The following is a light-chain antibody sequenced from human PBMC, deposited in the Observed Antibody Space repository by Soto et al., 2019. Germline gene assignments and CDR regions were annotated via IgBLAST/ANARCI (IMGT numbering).Light chain of an antibody. Sequence: DIQMTQSPSSLSASVGDRVTITCRASQSISSYLHWYQQKPGKAPKLLIYAASNLQSGVPSRFSASGSGTDFTLTLNSLQPEDFATYYCQQSYSSPPTFGQGTKV. CDR1: QSISSY. V-gene: IGKV1-39*01. CDR3: QQSYSSPPT. J-gene: IGKJ1*01. CDR2: AAS.